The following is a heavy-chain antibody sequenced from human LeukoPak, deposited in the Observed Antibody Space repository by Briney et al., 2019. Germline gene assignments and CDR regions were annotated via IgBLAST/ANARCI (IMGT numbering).Heavy chain of an antibody. Sequence: ASVKVSCKASGGTFSSYAISWVRQAPGQGLEWMGRIIPIFGTANYAQKFQGRVTITTDESTSTAYMELSSLRSEDTAVYYCASGGRISTIFGVVITPFYYYYYMDVWGKGTTATVSS. CDR3: ASGGRISTIFGVVITPFYYYYYMDV. D-gene: IGHD3-3*01. CDR1: GGTFSSYA. V-gene: IGHV1-69*05. CDR2: IIPIFGTA. J-gene: IGHJ6*03.